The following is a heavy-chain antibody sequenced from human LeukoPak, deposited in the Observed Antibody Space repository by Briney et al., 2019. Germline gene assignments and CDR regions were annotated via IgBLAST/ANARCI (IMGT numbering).Heavy chain of an antibody. V-gene: IGHV4-39*01. CDR2: IYFGGST. CDR1: GGSISSSSYY. CDR3: ARQPLWYSGGSRYWFDP. D-gene: IGHD6-19*01. Sequence: PSETLSLTCTVSGGSISSSSYYWGWMRHPPGKGLEWIGSIYFGGSTYYNPSLKSRVTISVDTSKNQFSLKLSSVTAADTAVYYCARQPLWYSGGSRYWFDPWGQGTLVTVSS. J-gene: IGHJ5*02.